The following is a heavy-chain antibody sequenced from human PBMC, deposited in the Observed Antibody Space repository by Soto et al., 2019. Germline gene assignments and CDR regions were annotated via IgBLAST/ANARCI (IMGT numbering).Heavy chain of an antibody. J-gene: IGHJ6*02. CDR1: GGSVSSGSYY. V-gene: IGHV4-61*01. CDR2: IYYSGST. CDR3: ASGAGIAASRYYYYGMDV. Sequence: SETLSLTCTVSGGSVSSGSYYWSWIRQPPGKGLEWIGYIYYSGSTNYNPSLKSRVTISVDTSKNQFSLKLSSVTAADTAVYYCASGAGIAASRYYYYGMDVWGQGTTVTVSS. D-gene: IGHD6-13*01.